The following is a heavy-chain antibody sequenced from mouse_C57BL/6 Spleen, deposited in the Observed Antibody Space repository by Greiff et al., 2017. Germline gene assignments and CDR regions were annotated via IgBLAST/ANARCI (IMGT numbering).Heavy chain of an antibody. Sequence: EVMLVESGGGLVKPGGSLKLSCAASGFTFSSYTMSWVRQTPEKRLEWVATISGGGGNTDYPDSVKGRFTISRDNAKNTLYLQMSSLRSEDTALYYCARHSYGYDGKTWFGYWGQGTMVTVSA. D-gene: IGHD2-2*01. CDR1: GFTFSSYT. CDR3: ARHSYGYDGKTWFGY. V-gene: IGHV5-9*01. J-gene: IGHJ3*01. CDR2: ISGGGGNT.